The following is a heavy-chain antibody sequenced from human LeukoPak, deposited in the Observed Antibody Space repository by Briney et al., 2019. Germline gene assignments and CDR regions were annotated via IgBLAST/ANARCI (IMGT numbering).Heavy chain of an antibody. CDR2: ISSSGSTI. CDR3: ARMYEQWLGTGTFDY. Sequence: KSGGSLRLSCAGSGFTFSDYYMSWIRQAPGKGLEWVSYISSSGSTIYYADSVKGRFTISRDNAKNSLYLQMNSLRAEDTAVYYCARMYEQWLGTGTFDYWGQGTLVTVSS. V-gene: IGHV3-11*01. D-gene: IGHD6-19*01. CDR1: GFTFSDYY. J-gene: IGHJ4*02.